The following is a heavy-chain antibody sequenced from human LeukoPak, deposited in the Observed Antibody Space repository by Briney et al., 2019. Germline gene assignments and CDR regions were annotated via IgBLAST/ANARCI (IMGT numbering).Heavy chain of an antibody. CDR3: AKGPQVGHIPWRFFDY. D-gene: IGHD1-26*01. J-gene: IGHJ4*02. V-gene: IGHV3-48*03. Sequence: SGGSLRLSCAASGFTFSNYEMNWVRQAPGKGLEWVSYISSSGSTIYYADSVKGRFTISRDNSKNTLYLYVNSVRAEDTAVYYCAKGPQVGHIPWRFFDYWGQGTLAPVSS. CDR1: GFTFSNYE. CDR2: ISSSGSTI.